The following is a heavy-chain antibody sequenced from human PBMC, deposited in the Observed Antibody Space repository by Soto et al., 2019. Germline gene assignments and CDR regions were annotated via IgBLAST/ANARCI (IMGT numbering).Heavy chain of an antibody. CDR1: GDTFTSYG. D-gene: IGHD6-19*01. V-gene: IGHV1-18*01. Sequence: ASVKVSSTASGDTFTSYGISWVRQAPGQGLEWMGWISAYNSNTNYAQKSQGRVTMTTDTSTSTAYMELRSLRSDDTAVYYCARDRSSGWFVYWGQGTLVTVSS. CDR3: ARDRSSGWFVY. J-gene: IGHJ4*02. CDR2: ISAYNSNT.